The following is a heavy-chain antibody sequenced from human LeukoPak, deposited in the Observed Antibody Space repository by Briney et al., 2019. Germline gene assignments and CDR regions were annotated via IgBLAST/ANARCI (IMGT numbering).Heavy chain of an antibody. Sequence: GGSLRLSCAASGFTFSTFGMHWVRQAPGKGLEWVAVIWYDGSKKYYIDFVKGRFTISRDNAKNTLYLQMNSLGAEDTAVYYCARDTDSNFDYWGQGTLVTVSS. CDR3: ARDTDSNFDY. J-gene: IGHJ4*02. V-gene: IGHV3-33*01. D-gene: IGHD6-13*01. CDR1: GFTFSTFG. CDR2: IWYDGSKK.